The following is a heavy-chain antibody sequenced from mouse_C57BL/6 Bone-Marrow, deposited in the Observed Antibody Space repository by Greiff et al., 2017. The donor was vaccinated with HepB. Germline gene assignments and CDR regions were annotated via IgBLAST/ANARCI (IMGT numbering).Heavy chain of an antibody. CDR3: AREAATMVTTSAMDY. J-gene: IGHJ4*01. D-gene: IGHD2-2*01. Sequence: VQLQQSVAELVRPGASVKLSCTASGFNIKNTYMHWVKQRPEQGLEWIGRIDPANGNTKYAPKFQGKATITADTSSNTAYLQLSSLTSEDSAVYYCAREAATMVTTSAMDYWGQGTSVTVSS. CDR1: GFNIKNTY. CDR2: IDPANGNT. V-gene: IGHV14-3*01.